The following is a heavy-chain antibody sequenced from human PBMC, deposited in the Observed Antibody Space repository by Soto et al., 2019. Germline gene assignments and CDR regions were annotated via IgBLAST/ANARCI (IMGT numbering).Heavy chain of an antibody. CDR2: MYTDASSA. D-gene: IGHD5-12*01. Sequence: PGGSLRLSCASSVLTFSSYWMHWVRQAPGKGLVWVSRMYTDASSATYADSVKGRFTISRDNAKNTLFLQIDSLRTEDTAVYYCVRGNSGYGNFDYWGEGTLVTVSS. CDR1: VLTFSSYW. CDR3: VRGNSGYGNFDY. V-gene: IGHV3-74*01. J-gene: IGHJ4*02.